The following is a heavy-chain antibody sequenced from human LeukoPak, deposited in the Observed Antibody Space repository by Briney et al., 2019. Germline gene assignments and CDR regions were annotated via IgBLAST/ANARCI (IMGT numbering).Heavy chain of an antibody. CDR3: AREAFSVAGSELDY. CDR2: ISSSSSYI. Sequence: GGSLRLSCAASGFTFSSYCMNWVRQAPGKGLEWVSSISSSSSYIYYADSVKGRFTISRDNAKNSLYLQMNSLRAEDTAVYYCAREAFSVAGSELDYWGQGTLVTVSS. CDR1: GFTFSSYC. V-gene: IGHV3-21*01. D-gene: IGHD6-19*01. J-gene: IGHJ4*02.